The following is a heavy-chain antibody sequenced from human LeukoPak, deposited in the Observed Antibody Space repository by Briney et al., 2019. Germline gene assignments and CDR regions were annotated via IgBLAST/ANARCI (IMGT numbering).Heavy chain of an antibody. J-gene: IGHJ4*02. CDR1: VFTFSDYA. V-gene: IGHV3-23*01. CDR2: LSSSGAGT. CDR3: AKAELGVDTFFDY. Sequence: PGGSLRLSCAASVFTFSDYALGWVRQAPGRGLEGVATLSSSGAGTYYLYSVQGRFIISRDNSKRTLFLQMNSLRAEDTAFYYCAKAELGVDTFFDYWGQGTLVTVSS. D-gene: IGHD3-3*01.